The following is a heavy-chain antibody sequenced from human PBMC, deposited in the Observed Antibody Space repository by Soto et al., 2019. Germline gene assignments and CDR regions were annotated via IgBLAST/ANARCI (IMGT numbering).Heavy chain of an antibody. J-gene: IGHJ3*02. CDR1: GFTFSSYG. Sequence: GGSLRLSCAASGFTFSSYGMHWVRQAPGKGLEWVAVISYDGSNKYYADSVKGRFTISRDNSKNTLYLQMNSLRAEDTAVYYCARVRFQWGHDAFDIWGQGTMVTVSS. V-gene: IGHV3-30*03. CDR2: ISYDGSNK. D-gene: IGHD7-27*01. CDR3: ARVRFQWGHDAFDI.